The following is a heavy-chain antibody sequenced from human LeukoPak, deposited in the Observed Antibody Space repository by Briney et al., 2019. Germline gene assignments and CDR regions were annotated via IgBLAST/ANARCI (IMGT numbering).Heavy chain of an antibody. V-gene: IGHV3-74*01. CDR2: INTDGTVT. Sequence: PGGSLRLSCAASGFTFSKYWMLWVRQPPGKGLKSVSRINTDGTVTTYADSVKGRFTVSRDNADNTMFLQMNSVRDEDTAVYYCATKQWLAPPPDSWGQGTPVTVSS. CDR3: ATKQWLAPPPDS. D-gene: IGHD6-19*01. J-gene: IGHJ4*02. CDR1: GFTFSKYW.